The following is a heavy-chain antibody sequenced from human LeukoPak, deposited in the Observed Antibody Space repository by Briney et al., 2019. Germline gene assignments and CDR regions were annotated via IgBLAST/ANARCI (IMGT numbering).Heavy chain of an antibody. D-gene: IGHD3-9*01. CDR3: ASWYYDILTGYPLIDY. CDR1: GGSFSGYY. V-gene: IGHV4-34*01. CDR2: INHSGST. Sequence: SETLSLTCAVYGGSFSGYYWSWIRQPPGKGLEWIGEINHSGSTNYNPSLKSRVTISVDTSKNQFFLKLSSVTAADTAVYYCASWYYDILTGYPLIDYWGQGTLVTVSS. J-gene: IGHJ4*02.